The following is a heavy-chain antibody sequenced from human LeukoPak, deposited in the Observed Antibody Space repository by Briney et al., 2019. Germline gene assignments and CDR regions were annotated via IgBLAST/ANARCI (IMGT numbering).Heavy chain of an antibody. D-gene: IGHD5-18*01. J-gene: IGHJ4*02. CDR1: GGTFSSYA. CDR2: ISAYNGNT. CDR3: ARSRSGYSYADFDY. V-gene: IGHV1-18*01. Sequence: ASVKVSCKASGGTFSSYAISWVRQAPGQGFEWMGWISAYNGNTNYAQKLQGRVTMTTDTSTSTAYMELRSLRSDDTAVYYCARSRSGYSYADFDYWGQGTLVTVSS.